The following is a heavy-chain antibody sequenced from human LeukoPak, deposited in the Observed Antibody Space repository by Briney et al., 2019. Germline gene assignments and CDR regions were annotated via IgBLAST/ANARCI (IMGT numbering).Heavy chain of an antibody. CDR2: IYYSGST. CDR1: GGSIRSYY. CDR3: ARERNWFAP. J-gene: IGHJ5*02. Sequence: PAETLSLTCTVSGGSIRSYYWSCLRQPPGKGVEGSGYIYYSGSTNYNPPLKSRVTIAVDTSKYQFSLKLRSVTAADTAVYYCARERNWFAPWGQGPLVTVSS. V-gene: IGHV4-59*01.